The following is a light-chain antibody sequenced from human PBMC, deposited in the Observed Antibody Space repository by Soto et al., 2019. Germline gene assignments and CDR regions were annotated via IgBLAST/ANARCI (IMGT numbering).Light chain of an antibody. J-gene: IGKJ3*01. V-gene: IGKV3-20*01. Sequence: ELVLTQSPGSLSLSPGERATLSCWASQSISGNYLAWYQQKPDQAPRLLIYGASNRATGIPDRFRGSGSGTDFSLTISRLEPEDFAVYYCQQYGRSAIFTLGPGTTVEVK. CDR3: QQYGRSAIFT. CDR2: GAS. CDR1: QSISGNY.